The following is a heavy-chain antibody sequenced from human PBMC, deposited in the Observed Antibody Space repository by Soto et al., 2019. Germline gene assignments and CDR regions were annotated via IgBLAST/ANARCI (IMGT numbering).Heavy chain of an antibody. V-gene: IGHV4-31*03. CDR2: IFYSGTT. CDR3: ARSVDP. J-gene: IGHJ5*02. Sequence: QVQLQESGPGLVKPSQTLSLTCTVSGGSISSGGYYWSGIRQHPGKGLEWSGDIFYSGTTYYNPSLTSRVTISVDTSKNQFSLKLSSVTAADTAVYYCARSVDPWGQGTLVTVSS. CDR1: GGSISSGGYY.